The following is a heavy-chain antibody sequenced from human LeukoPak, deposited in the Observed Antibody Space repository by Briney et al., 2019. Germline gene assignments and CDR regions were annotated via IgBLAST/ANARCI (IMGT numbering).Heavy chain of an antibody. CDR3: ARDRYGDGFAHLDY. CDR2: ITPSGGT. D-gene: IGHD5-24*01. CDR1: GYTSTSYA. V-gene: IGHV1-2*02. J-gene: IGHJ4*02. Sequence: ASVKVSCKASGYTSTSYAIHWVRQAHGQGLEWMGWITPSGGTNYPQKFQGRVAITWDTSITTAFMDLSRLTSDDAAVYYCARDRYGDGFAHLDYWGQGALVTVSS.